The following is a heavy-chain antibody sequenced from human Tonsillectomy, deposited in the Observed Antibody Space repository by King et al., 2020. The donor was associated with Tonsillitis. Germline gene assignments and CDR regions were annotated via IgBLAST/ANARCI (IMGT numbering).Heavy chain of an antibody. J-gene: IGHJ4*02. CDR3: ASEYSGYDMDF. Sequence: VQLQQWGAGLLKPSETLSLTCAVYGGSFSGFYWSWLRPPPGKGLAWVGEINHSGSTNYNPSLKSRVTISGDTSKNQFSLQLSSVTAADTAVYYCASEYSGYDMDFWGQGTLVTVSS. D-gene: IGHD5-12*01. CDR1: GGSFSGFY. V-gene: IGHV4-34*01. CDR2: INHSGST.